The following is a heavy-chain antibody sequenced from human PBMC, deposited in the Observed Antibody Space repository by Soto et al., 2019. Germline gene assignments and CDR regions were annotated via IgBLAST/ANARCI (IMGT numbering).Heavy chain of an antibody. V-gene: IGHV5-51*01. CDR3: SGGGVRGVITRTRDYYGMDV. Sequence: PGESLKISCKGSGYSFTSYWIGWVRQMPGKGLEWMGIIYPGDSDTRYSPSFQGQVTISADKSISTAYLQWRSLKATDTEMYYNSGGGVRGVITRTRDYYGMDVWGQGTTVTVSS. CDR2: IYPGDSDT. D-gene: IGHD3-10*01. J-gene: IGHJ6*02. CDR1: GYSFTSYW.